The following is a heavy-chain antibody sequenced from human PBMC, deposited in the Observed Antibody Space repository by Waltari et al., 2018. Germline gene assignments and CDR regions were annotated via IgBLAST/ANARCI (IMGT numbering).Heavy chain of an antibody. V-gene: IGHV3-23*01. J-gene: IGHJ4*02. CDR2: ITGDTIST. CDR1: GFTFSSHV. Sequence: EVQLLESGGDLVQPGGSLRISCVASGFTFSSHVMNWVRQAPGKGLEWVSSITGDTISTFYAASVKGRFTISSDSSKSTLYLQMNSLRVDDTAVYYCARRGANWGFFDYWGQGDLVTVSS. D-gene: IGHD7-27*01. CDR3: ARRGANWGFFDY.